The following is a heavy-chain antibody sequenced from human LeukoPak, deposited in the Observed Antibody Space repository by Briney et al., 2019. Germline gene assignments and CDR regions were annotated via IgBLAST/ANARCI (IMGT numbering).Heavy chain of an antibody. CDR1: GYSISGGYY. CDR3: ARDRGGSLLYFDY. Sequence: SETPSLTCAVSGYSISGGYYWGWIRQPPGNGVEWIGSIIYTGSTYYNPSLKSRVTISLDTSKNQFSLKLSSVTAADTAVYYCARDRGGSLLYFDYWGQGTLVTVSS. D-gene: IGHD1-26*01. CDR2: IIYTGST. V-gene: IGHV4-38-2*02. J-gene: IGHJ4*02.